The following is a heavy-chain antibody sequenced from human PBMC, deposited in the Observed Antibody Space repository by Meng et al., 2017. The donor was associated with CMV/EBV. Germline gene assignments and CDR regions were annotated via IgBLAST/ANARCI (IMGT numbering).Heavy chain of an antibody. CDR2: IRFDGGET. CDR1: GFTFSSYS. CDR3: ASWGGVVPADY. Sequence: GESLKISCAASGFTFSSYSMHWVRQAPGRGLVWVSHIRFDGGETNYADSVKGRFTISRDNAKNSLYLQMNSLRAEDTAVYYCASWGGVVPADYWGQGTLVTVSS. J-gene: IGHJ4*02. D-gene: IGHD2-2*01. V-gene: IGHV3-74*01.